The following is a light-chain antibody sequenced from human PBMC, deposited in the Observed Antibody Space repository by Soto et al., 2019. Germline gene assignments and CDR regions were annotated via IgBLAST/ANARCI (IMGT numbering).Light chain of an antibody. V-gene: IGKV4-1*01. J-gene: IGKJ1*01. CDR3: QKYFSTPWT. Sequence: DIVMTQSPDSLAVSLGERATINCKSSQTVLYSSNNKNFLAWYQQKPGQPPKLLIYWASTRESGVPDRFSGSGSGTDFTLTISSRQAEDVAVYYCQKYFSTPWTFGQGTKVAIK. CDR1: QTVLYSSNNKNF. CDR2: WAS.